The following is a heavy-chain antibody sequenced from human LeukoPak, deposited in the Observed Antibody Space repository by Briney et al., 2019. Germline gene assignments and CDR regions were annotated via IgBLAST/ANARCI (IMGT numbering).Heavy chain of an antibody. CDR3: ARHLVGAAEFHY. J-gene: IGHJ4*02. V-gene: IGHV4-39*01. Sequence: SETLSLTCTVSDDSISSNSYYWGWIRQPPGKGLQWIGSIYYSGTTYCNPSLKSRVTISVDASKNQFSLKLSSVTAADTAVYYCARHLVGAAEFHYWGQGTLVTVSS. CDR1: DDSISSNSYY. CDR2: IYYSGTT. D-gene: IGHD1-26*01.